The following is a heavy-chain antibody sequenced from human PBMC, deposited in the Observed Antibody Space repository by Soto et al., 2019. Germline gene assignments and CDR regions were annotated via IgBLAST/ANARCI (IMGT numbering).Heavy chain of an antibody. J-gene: IGHJ6*03. D-gene: IGHD6-13*01. V-gene: IGHV4-34*01. CDR3: ARGAISAAGMVDYIAN. Sequence: SETLSLTCAVYGGSFNGYYWSWIRQPPGKGLEWIGEINHSGNTNYNPSLKSLVTISVDTSKNQFSLNVRSVTAADTAVYYCARGAISAAGMVDYIANRGNCTPVT. CDR2: INHSGNT. CDR1: GGSFNGYY.